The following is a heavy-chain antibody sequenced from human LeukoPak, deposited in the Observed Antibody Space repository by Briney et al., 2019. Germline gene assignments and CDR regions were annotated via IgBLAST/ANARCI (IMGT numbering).Heavy chain of an antibody. CDR2: IYYSGST. CDR3: ARGGESEVPAAMSFDP. V-gene: IGHV4-39*01. Sequence: SETLSLTCTVSGGSISSSSYYWGWIRQPPGKGLEWIGSIYYSGSTYYNPSLKSRVTISVDTSKNQFSLKLSSVTAADTAVYYCARGGESEVPAAMSFDPWGQGTLVTVSS. D-gene: IGHD2-2*01. J-gene: IGHJ5*02. CDR1: GGSISSSSYY.